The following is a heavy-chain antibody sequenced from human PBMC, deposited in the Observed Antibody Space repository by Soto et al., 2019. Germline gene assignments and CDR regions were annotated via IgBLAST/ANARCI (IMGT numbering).Heavy chain of an antibody. V-gene: IGHV3-64D*06. CDR2: MSRSGGSI. Sequence: MHLVRHAPLKVLQCVSSMSRSGGSIHYAESVKGRFTISRDNSKNTLYLQMTSLSSEDSAVYYCVKVSGYCTGGSCFSYFDYWGQGTPVPVS. CDR3: VKVSGYCTGGSCFSYFDY. D-gene: IGHD2-15*01. J-gene: IGHJ4*02.